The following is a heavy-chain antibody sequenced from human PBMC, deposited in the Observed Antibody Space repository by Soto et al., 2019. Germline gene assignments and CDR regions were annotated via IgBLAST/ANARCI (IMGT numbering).Heavy chain of an antibody. V-gene: IGHV4-39*01. D-gene: IGHD5-18*01. CDR3: AITVTGGFDY. Sequence: SETKSVTCTVAGGYISSSSYYWGWIRKPPGKGLEWIGSIYYGGSTYYNPSLKSRFTISRDNAKNSLYLQMNSLRAEDTAVYYCAITVTGGFDYWGQGTLVTVSS. CDR1: GGYISSSSYY. J-gene: IGHJ4*02. CDR2: IYYGGST.